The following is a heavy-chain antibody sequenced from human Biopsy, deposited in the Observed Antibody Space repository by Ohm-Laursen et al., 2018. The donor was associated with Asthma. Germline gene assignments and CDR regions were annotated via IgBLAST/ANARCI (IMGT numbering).Heavy chain of an antibody. D-gene: IGHD4-23*01. Sequence: SLRLSCTASGFSFSNYGMSWVRQPPGKGLEWVSVIYSGGGTYYAGSVQGRVTISRDNSKNTLSLQMNSLRAEDTAVYYCARAYGGSFFSGAFDIWGQGTMVTVSS. CDR2: IYSGGGT. J-gene: IGHJ3*02. CDR3: ARAYGGSFFSGAFDI. V-gene: IGHV3-53*01. CDR1: GFSFSNYG.